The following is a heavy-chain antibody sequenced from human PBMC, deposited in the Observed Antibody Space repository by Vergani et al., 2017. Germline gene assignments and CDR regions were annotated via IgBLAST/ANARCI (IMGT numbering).Heavy chain of an antibody. CDR1: GFTFSSYG. CDR2: IWYDGSNK. Sequence: QVQLVESGGGVVQPGRSLRLSCAASGFTFSSYGMHWVRQAPGKGLEWVAVIWYDGSNKYYADSVKGRFTISRDNSKNTLYLQMNSLRAEDTAVYYCARESGTAGGYYFDYRGQGTLVTVSS. J-gene: IGHJ4*02. V-gene: IGHV3-33*01. CDR3: ARESGTAGGYYFDY. D-gene: IGHD1-1*01.